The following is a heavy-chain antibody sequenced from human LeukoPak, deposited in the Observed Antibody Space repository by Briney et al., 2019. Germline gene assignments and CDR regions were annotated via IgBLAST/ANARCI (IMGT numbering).Heavy chain of an antibody. Sequence: GGSLRLSCAASGFTFSSYAMSWVRQAPGTGLEWVSSISGSGDITYSADSVKGRFTISRDNSKNTVYLQMNSLRVEDTAVYYCAKDGRTYYYGSGSYFGWFDPWGQGTLVTVSS. V-gene: IGHV3-23*01. CDR3: AKDGRTYYYGSGSYFGWFDP. CDR1: GFTFSSYA. J-gene: IGHJ5*02. D-gene: IGHD3-10*01. CDR2: ISGSGDIT.